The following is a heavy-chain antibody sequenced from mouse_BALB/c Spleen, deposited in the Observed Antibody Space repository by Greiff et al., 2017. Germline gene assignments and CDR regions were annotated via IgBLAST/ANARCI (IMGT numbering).Heavy chain of an antibody. CDR2: INSNGGST. CDR3: ARRGRYDDYYYAMDY. Sequence: EVKLVESGGGLVKLGGSLKLSCAASGFTFSSYYMSWVRQTPEKRLELVAAINSNGGSTYYPDTVKGRFTISRDNAKNTLYLQMSSLKSEDTALYYCARRGRYDDYYYAMDYWGQGTSVTVSS. CDR1: GFTFSSYY. V-gene: IGHV5-6-2*01. D-gene: IGHD2-14*01. J-gene: IGHJ4*01.